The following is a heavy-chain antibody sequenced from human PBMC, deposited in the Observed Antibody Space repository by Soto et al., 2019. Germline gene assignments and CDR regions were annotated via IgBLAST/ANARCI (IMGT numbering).Heavy chain of an antibody. D-gene: IGHD5-18*01. CDR2: IYPGDSDT. CDR3: AITHQGSPHGYGTRYYYGMDV. V-gene: IGHV5-51*01. CDR1: GYSFTSYW. Sequence: PGESLKISCKGSGYSFTSYWIGRVRQMPGKGLDWMGIIYPGDSDTRYSPSFQGQVTISADKSISTAYLQWSSLKASDTAMYYCAITHQGSPHGYGTRYYYGMDVWGQGTTVTVSS. J-gene: IGHJ6*02.